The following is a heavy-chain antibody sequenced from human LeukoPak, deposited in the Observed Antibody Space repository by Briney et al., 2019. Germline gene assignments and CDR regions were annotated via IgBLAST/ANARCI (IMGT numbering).Heavy chain of an antibody. CDR1: GYTFTGYY. Sequence: ASVKVSCKASGYTFTGYYMHWVRQAPGQGLEWMGWINPNSGGTNYAQKFQGRVTMTRDTSISTAYMELSRLRSDDTAVYYCARGRDYDFWSGDDAFDIWGQGTMVTVSS. J-gene: IGHJ3*02. V-gene: IGHV1-2*02. CDR2: INPNSGGT. CDR3: ARGRDYDFWSGDDAFDI. D-gene: IGHD3-3*01.